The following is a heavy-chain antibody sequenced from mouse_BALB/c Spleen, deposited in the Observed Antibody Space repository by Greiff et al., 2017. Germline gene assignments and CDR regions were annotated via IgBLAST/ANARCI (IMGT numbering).Heavy chain of an antibody. V-gene: IGHV5-4*02. CDR1: GFTFSDYY. J-gene: IGHJ4*01. Sequence: DVKLVESGGGLVKPGGSLKLSCAASGFTFSDYYMYWVRQTPEKRLEWVATISDGGSYTYYPDSVKGRFTISRDNAKNNLYLQMSSLKSEDTAMYYCARDDGSSLYYYAMDYGGQGTSVTVSA. CDR3: ARDDGSSLYYYAMDY. D-gene: IGHD1-1*01. CDR2: ISDGGSYT.